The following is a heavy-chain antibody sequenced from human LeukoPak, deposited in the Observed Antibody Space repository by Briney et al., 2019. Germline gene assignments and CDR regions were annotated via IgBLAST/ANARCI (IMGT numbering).Heavy chain of an antibody. CDR3: ARDQQWLAS. J-gene: IGHJ5*02. Sequence: GGSLRLSCAASGSNVNNNYMNWVRQAPGKGLEWVSVIYSGGATYYADSIKGRFTISRDNAKNTLYLQMNSLRAEDTAVYYCARDQQWLASWGQGTLVTVSS. D-gene: IGHD6-19*01. V-gene: IGHV3-53*01. CDR2: IYSGGAT. CDR1: GSNVNNNY.